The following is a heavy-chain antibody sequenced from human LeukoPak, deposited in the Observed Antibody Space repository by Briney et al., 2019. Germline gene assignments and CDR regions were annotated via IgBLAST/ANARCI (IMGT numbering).Heavy chain of an antibody. Sequence: PSETLSPTCTVSGGSISSSSYYWGWIRQPPGKGLEWIGSIYYSGSTYYNPSLKSRVTISVDTSKNQFSLKLSSVTAADTAVYYCARHVRMTTVTADAFDIWGQGTMVTVSS. CDR3: ARHVRMTTVTADAFDI. D-gene: IGHD4-17*01. V-gene: IGHV4-39*01. CDR2: IYYSGST. CDR1: GGSISSSSYY. J-gene: IGHJ3*02.